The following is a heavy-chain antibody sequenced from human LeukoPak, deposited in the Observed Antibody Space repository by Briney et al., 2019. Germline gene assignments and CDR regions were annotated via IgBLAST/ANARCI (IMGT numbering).Heavy chain of an antibody. D-gene: IGHD6-13*01. CDR3: ARESYSTIQNDGLDM. J-gene: IGHJ3*02. CDR1: GFTFSSYE. CDR2: ISSSGSTI. Sequence: GGSLRLSCAASGFTFSSYEMNWVRQAPGTGLEWVSYISSSGSTIYYADSVKGRFTISRDNAKNSLYLQMNGLRGEDTAVYYCARESYSTIQNDGLDMWGQGTMVTVSS. V-gene: IGHV3-48*03.